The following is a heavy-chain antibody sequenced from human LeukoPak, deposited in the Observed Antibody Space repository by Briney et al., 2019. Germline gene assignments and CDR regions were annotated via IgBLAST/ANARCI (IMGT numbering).Heavy chain of an antibody. CDR1: GFTVSSSY. CDR2: IYSGGNT. V-gene: IGHV3-53*01. J-gene: IGHJ4*02. Sequence: PGGSLRLSCAASGFTVSSSYMSWVRQASGKGLEYVSVIYSGGNTYYAGSVKGRFTISRDNSKNTVYLQMNSLRAEDTAVYYCARLIAATGRLYFDYWGQGTLVTVSS. CDR3: ARLIAATGRLYFDY. D-gene: IGHD6-13*01.